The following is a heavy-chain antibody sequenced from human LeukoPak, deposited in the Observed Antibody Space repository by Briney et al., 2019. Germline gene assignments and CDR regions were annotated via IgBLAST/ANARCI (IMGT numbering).Heavy chain of an antibody. CDR3: ARAPDERWLQLHVDY. Sequence: GGSLRLSCAASGFTFSSYSMNWVRQAPGKGLEWVSSISSSSSYIYYADSVKGRFTISRDNAKNSLYLQMNSLRAEDTAVYYCARAPDERWLQLHVDYWGQGTLVTVSS. CDR2: ISSSSSYI. V-gene: IGHV3-21*01. D-gene: IGHD5-24*01. J-gene: IGHJ4*02. CDR1: GFTFSSYS.